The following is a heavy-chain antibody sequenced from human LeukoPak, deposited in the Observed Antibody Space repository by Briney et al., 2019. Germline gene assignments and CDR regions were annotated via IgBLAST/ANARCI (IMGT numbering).Heavy chain of an antibody. V-gene: IGHV4-39*01. CDR2: IYYSGST. Sequence: SETLSLTCTVSGGPISSTTHYCGWIRQPPGKGLEWIGSIYYSGSTFNNSSLKSRVTISVDTSKNQLSLKLTSVTAADTAVYFCARRGLTETSGTLDCWGPGTLVTVSS. CDR1: GGPISSTTHY. D-gene: IGHD3-10*01. J-gene: IGHJ4*02. CDR3: ARRGLTETSGTLDC.